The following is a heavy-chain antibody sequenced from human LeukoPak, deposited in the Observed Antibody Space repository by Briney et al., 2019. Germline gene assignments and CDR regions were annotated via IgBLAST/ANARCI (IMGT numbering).Heavy chain of an antibody. CDR1: GFTFDDYA. J-gene: IGHJ6*04. CDR2: ISWNGGTI. D-gene: IGHD3-10*02. Sequence: GGSLRLSCAVSGFTFDDYAMHWVRQESGKGLEWVSGISWNGGTIVYADSVKGRFTISRDNAKNSLYLQMNSLRAEDTAVYYCAELGITMIGGVWGKGTTVTISS. V-gene: IGHV3-9*01. CDR3: AELGITMIGGV.